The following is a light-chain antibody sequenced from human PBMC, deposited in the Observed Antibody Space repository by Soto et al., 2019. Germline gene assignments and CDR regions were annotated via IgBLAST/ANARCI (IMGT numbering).Light chain of an antibody. Sequence: EIQMTQSPSAGSAPVGDGGTITCRCSEDISTWLAWYQQKPGKAPKLLIYAASSLQSRVPSRFSGSGSGTDFTLTISSLQPDDFATYYCQQYNSYSLITFGQGTRLEI. CDR2: AAS. CDR1: EDISTW. CDR3: QQYNSYSLIT. J-gene: IGKJ5*01. V-gene: IGKV1D-16*01.